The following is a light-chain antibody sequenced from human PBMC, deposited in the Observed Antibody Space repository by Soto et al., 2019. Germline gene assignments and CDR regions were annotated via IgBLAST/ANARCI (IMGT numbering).Light chain of an antibody. Sequence: QSVLTQPASLSGSPGQSITISCAGTSSDVGAYDFVSWYQHHPGKAPKLVIYDVTNRPSGVSNRFSGSKSGNMASLTISGLQDEDEADYYCSSYTTRSTWVFGGGTKLTVL. CDR1: SSDVGAYDF. CDR3: SSYTTRSTWV. J-gene: IGLJ3*02. CDR2: DVT. V-gene: IGLV2-14*03.